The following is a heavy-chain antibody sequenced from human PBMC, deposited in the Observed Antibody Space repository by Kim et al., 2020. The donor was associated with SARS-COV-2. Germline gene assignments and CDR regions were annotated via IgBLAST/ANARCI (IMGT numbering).Heavy chain of an antibody. CDR1: GGSIGTAGYY. CDR2: IYYRGNT. J-gene: IGHJ4*02. V-gene: IGHV4-39*07. Sequence: SETLSLTCIVSGGSIGTAGYYWAWFRQPPGKGLEWIANIYYRGNTYYNASLRSRLTISLDRPKNQISLEVTSVTAADTAVYYCARDRGQKAAGTPFDQWGQGTLVTVSA. CDR3: ARDRGQKAAGTPFDQ. D-gene: IGHD6-13*01.